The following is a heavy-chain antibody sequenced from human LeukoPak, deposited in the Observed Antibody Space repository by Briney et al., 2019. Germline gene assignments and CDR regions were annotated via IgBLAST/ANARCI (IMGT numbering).Heavy chain of an antibody. CDR1: GGTFSSYA. V-gene: IGHV1-69*13. D-gene: IGHD6-6*01. J-gene: IGHJ5*02. CDR3: ATRHSSSGEFDP. Sequence: SVTVSCKASGGTFSSYAISWVRQAPGQGLEWMGGIIPIFGTANYAQKFQGRVTITADESTSTAYMELSSLRSEDTAVYYCATRHSSSGEFDPWGQGTLVTVSS. CDR2: IIPIFGTA.